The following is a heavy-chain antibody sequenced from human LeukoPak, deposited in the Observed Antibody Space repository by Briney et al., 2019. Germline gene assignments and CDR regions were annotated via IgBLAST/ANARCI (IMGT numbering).Heavy chain of an antibody. D-gene: IGHD2-2*01. CDR3: ARDGFVVPAAIELDY. Sequence: ASVKVSCKASGYTFTSYGISWVRQAPGQGLEWMGWISAYNGNTNYAQKLQGRVTMTTDTSTSTAYMELRSLRPDDTAAYYCARDGFVVPAAIELDYWGQGTLVTVSS. V-gene: IGHV1-18*01. CDR1: GYTFTSYG. CDR2: ISAYNGNT. J-gene: IGHJ4*02.